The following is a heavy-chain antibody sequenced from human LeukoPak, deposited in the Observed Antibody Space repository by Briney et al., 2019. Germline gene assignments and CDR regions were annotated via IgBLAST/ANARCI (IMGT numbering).Heavy chain of an antibody. CDR3: HPLGYTSN. Sequence: GGSLRLSCVVSGFTSGFTFSSRWMHWVRQAPGKRLVWVSLVKNDGSTNYADSVKGRFTVSRDNAENTLYLQMNSLRVEDTALYFCHPLGYTSNWGQGTLVTVSS. J-gene: IGHJ4*02. CDR1: GFTFSSRW. CDR2: VKNDGST. V-gene: IGHV3-74*01. D-gene: IGHD6-13*01.